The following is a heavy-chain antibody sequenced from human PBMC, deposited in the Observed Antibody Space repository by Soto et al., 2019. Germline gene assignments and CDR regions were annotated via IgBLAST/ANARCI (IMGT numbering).Heavy chain of an antibody. CDR1: GYTLTELS. CDR2: FDPEDGET. CDR3: ATTRRITIFGVVIIPAYFDY. D-gene: IGHD3-3*01. Sequence: ASVKVSCKVSGYTLTELSMHWVRQAPGKGLEWMGGFDPEDGETIYAQKFLGRVTMTEDTSTDTAYMELSSLRSEDTAVYYCATTRRITIFGVVIIPAYFDYWGQGTLVTVSS. V-gene: IGHV1-24*01. J-gene: IGHJ4*02.